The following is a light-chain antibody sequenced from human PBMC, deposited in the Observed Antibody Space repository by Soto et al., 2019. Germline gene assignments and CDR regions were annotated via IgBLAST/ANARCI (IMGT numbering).Light chain of an antibody. V-gene: IGKV3-15*01. CDR1: QSVSSN. CDR2: GAS. CDR3: QQHNNWPRT. J-gene: IGKJ4*01. Sequence: EIVMTQSPAPLSVSPGERATLSCRASQSVSSNLAWYQQQPGQAPRLLVYGASTRATGIPARFSCSGSGTQFTLTISSLQSEDFAFYYCQQHNNWPRTFAGGTKVESK.